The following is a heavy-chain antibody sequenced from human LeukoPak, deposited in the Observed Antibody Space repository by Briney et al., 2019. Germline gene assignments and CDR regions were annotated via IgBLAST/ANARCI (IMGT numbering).Heavy chain of an antibody. Sequence: ASVKVSCKASGYTFTGYYMHWVRRAPGQGLEWMGWINPNSGGTNYAQKFQGRVTMTRDTSISTAYMELSRLRSDDTAVYYCARVGSKNMVRGVHDYWGQGTLVTVSS. V-gene: IGHV1-2*02. CDR3: ARVGSKNMVRGVHDY. D-gene: IGHD3-10*01. CDR2: INPNSGGT. J-gene: IGHJ4*02. CDR1: GYTFTGYY.